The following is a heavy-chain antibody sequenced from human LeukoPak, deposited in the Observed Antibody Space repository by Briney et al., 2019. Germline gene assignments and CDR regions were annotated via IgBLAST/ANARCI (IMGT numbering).Heavy chain of an antibody. CDR3: ALSSGDSGEYDY. V-gene: IGHV4-34*01. Sequence: PSETLSLTCAVYGGSFSGYYWSWIRQPPGKGLEWIGEINHSGSTNYNPSLKSRVTISVDTSKNQFSLKLSSVTAADTAVYYCALSSGDSGEYDYWGQGTLVTVSS. J-gene: IGHJ4*02. CDR1: GGSFSGYY. CDR2: INHSGST. D-gene: IGHD4-17*01.